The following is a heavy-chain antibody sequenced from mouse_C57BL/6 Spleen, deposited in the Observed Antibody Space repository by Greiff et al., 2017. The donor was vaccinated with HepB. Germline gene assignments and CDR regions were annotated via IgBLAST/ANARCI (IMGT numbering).Heavy chain of an antibody. CDR1: GFNIKDYY. Sequence: EVQLQESGAELVKPGASVKLSCTASGFNIKDYYMHWVKQRTEQGLEWIGRIDPEDGETKYAPKFQGKATITADTSSNTAYLRLSSLTSEDTAVYYCAAVVATDAYWGQGTLVTVSA. CDR3: AAVVATDAY. V-gene: IGHV14-2*01. J-gene: IGHJ3*01. CDR2: IDPEDGET. D-gene: IGHD1-1*01.